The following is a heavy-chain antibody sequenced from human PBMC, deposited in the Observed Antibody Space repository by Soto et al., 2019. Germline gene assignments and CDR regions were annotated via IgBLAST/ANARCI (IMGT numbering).Heavy chain of an antibody. J-gene: IGHJ1*01. CDR2: IRSKANSYAT. Sequence: EVQLVESGGGLVQPGGSLKLSCAASGFSFSGSSMHWVRQASGKGLEWVGRIRSKANSYATTYAASVKGRFTISRDDSKNTAYLQMNSLKTEDTAVYYSTRTGIAAAGDSPWGQGTLVTVSS. V-gene: IGHV3-73*02. D-gene: IGHD6-13*01. CDR3: TRTGIAAAGDSP. CDR1: GFSFSGSS.